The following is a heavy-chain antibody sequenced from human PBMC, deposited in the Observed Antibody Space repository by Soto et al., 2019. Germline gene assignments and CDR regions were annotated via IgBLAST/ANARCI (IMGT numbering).Heavy chain of an antibody. CDR3: ARVRPYYYDSSGYGLDY. D-gene: IGHD3-22*01. V-gene: IGHV1-69*13. Sequence: SVKVSCKASGGTFSSYAISWVRQAPGQGLEWMGGIIPIFGTANYAQKFQGRVTITADESTSTAYMELSSLRSEDTAVYYCARVRPYYYDSSGYGLDYWGQGTLVTVSS. J-gene: IGHJ4*02. CDR1: GGTFSSYA. CDR2: IIPIFGTA.